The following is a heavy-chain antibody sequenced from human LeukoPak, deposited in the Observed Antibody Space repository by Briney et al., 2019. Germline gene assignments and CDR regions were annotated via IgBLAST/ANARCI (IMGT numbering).Heavy chain of an antibody. D-gene: IGHD2-2*01. J-gene: IGHJ4*02. CDR3: TSGGYCSSTSCYGEN. Sequence: GGFLRLSCAASGFTFSSYGMHWVRQASGKGLEWVGRIRSKANSYATAYAASVKGRFTISRDDSKNTAYLQMNSLKTEDTAVYYCTSGGYCSSTSCYGENWGQGTLVTVSS. CDR2: IRSKANSYAT. CDR1: GFTFSSYG. V-gene: IGHV3-73*01.